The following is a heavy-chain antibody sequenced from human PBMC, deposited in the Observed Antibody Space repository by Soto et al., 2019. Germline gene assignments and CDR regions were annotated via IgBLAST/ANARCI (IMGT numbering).Heavy chain of an antibody. J-gene: IGHJ5*02. CDR2: ISTYNGNT. CDR3: ARKSSSSSWFDP. V-gene: IGHV1-18*01. D-gene: IGHD6-6*01. CDR1: GYTFTYG. Sequence: ASVKVSCKASGYTFTYGITWVRQAPGQGLEWMGWISTYNGNTNYAENLQGRVTMTTDTSTRTAYMELRSLRSDDTAVYYCARKSSSSSWFDPWGQGTLVTVSS.